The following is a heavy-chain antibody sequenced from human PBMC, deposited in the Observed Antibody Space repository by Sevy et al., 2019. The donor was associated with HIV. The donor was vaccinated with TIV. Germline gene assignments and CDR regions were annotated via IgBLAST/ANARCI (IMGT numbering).Heavy chain of an antibody. CDR2: IRYDGSTK. V-gene: IGHV3-30*02. J-gene: IGHJ3*01. CDR1: GFTFSSYG. D-gene: IGHD3-10*01. CDR3: AKGLGMVQGALLSDDV. Sequence: GGSLRLSCAASGFTFSSYGMHWVRQAPGKGLEWVTFIRYDGSTKYYVESVKGRFTISRDNSKNILYLQMNSLRPEDTAVYYCAKGLGMVQGALLSDDVWGQGTMVTVSS.